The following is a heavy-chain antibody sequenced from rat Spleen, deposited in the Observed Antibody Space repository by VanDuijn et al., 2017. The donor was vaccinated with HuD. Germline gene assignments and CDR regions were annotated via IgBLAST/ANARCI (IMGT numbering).Heavy chain of an antibody. V-gene: IGHV5-29*01. D-gene: IGHD2-2*01. CDR3: TRAGYLRDWYFDF. CDR1: GFTFSDYG. Sequence: EVQLVESGGGLVQPGRSLKLSCAASGFTFSDYGMAWVRQAPTKGLDWVATISYGDSSGHSSTYYRDSVKGRFTISRDNTKNTLYLQMDNLRSEDTATYYCTRAGYLRDWYFDFWGPGTMVTVSP. CDR2: ISYGDSSGHSST. J-gene: IGHJ1*01.